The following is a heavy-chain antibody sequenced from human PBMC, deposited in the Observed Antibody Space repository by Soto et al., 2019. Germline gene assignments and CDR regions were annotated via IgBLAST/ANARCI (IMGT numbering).Heavy chain of an antibody. CDR1: GYTFTSYG. Sequence: QVQLVQSGAEVKKPGASVKVSCKASGYTFTSYGMNWVRQAPGQGLEWMGWISADNGNKKYAQKLQGRVTMTTDTSPSTAYMELRSLRSDDTAVYYFARALGKQLGDYWGQGTLVTVSS. J-gene: IGHJ4*02. CDR3: ARALGKQLGDY. D-gene: IGHD5-18*01. CDR2: ISADNGNK. V-gene: IGHV1-18*01.